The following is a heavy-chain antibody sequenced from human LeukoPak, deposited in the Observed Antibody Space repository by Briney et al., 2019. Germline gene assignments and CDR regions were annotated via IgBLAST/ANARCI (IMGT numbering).Heavy chain of an antibody. Sequence: GASVKVSCKASGYTFTSYDINWVRRATGQGLEWMGWMNPNSGNTGYAQKFQGRVTITRNTSISTAYMELGSLRSEDTAVYYCASSRTNYCGGDCPYDAFDIWGQGTMVTVSS. CDR1: GYTFTSYD. V-gene: IGHV1-8*03. CDR3: ASSRTNYCGGDCPYDAFDI. J-gene: IGHJ3*02. CDR2: MNPNSGNT. D-gene: IGHD2-21*01.